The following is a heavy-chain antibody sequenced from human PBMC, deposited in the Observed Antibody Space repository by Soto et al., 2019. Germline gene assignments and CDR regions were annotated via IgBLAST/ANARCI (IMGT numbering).Heavy chain of an antibody. CDR1: GGSISSGGYY. CDR3: ARFGAAAGIIDY. J-gene: IGHJ4*02. V-gene: IGHV4-31*03. Sequence: SETLSLTCTVSGGSISSGGYYWSWIRQHPGKGLEWIGYIYYGGSTYYNPSLKSRVTISVDTSKNQFSLKLSSVTAADTAVYYCARFGAAAGIIDYWGQGTLVTVSS. CDR2: IYYGGST. D-gene: IGHD6-13*01.